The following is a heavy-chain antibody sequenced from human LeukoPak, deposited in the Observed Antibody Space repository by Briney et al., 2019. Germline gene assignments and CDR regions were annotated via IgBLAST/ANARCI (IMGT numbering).Heavy chain of an antibody. V-gene: IGHV1-2*02. Sequence: ASVKVSCKASGYTFTGYYMHWVRQAPEQGLEWMGWINPNSGGTNYAQKFQGRVTMTRDTSISTAYMELSRLRSDDTAVYYCARVMGYYDSSGYYSYYFDYWGQGTLVTVSS. CDR1: GYTFTGYY. CDR2: INPNSGGT. J-gene: IGHJ4*02. D-gene: IGHD3-22*01. CDR3: ARVMGYYDSSGYYSYYFDY.